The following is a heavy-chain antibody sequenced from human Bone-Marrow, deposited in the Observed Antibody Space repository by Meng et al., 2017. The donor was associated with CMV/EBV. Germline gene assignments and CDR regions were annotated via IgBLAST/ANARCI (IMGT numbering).Heavy chain of an antibody. CDR3: SRENSGLAS. Sequence: GESLKISCEVSGFTLTDYWMDWVRQAPGKGLEWVANMNPHGSERNYVDSVKGRFIISRDSAKNSLYLQLNSLRVEDTAVYYCSRENSGLASWGQGKLVTVSS. CDR1: GFTLTDYW. CDR2: MNPHGSER. V-gene: IGHV3-7*01. J-gene: IGHJ5*01.